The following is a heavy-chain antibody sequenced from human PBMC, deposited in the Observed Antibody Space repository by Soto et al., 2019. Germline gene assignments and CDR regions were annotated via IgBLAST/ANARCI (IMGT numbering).Heavy chain of an antibody. V-gene: IGHV3-33*01. Sequence: GGSLRLSCAASGFTFSSYGMHWVRQAPGKGLEWVAVIWYDGSNKYYADSVKGRFTISRDNSKNTLYLQMNSLRAEDTAVYYCARELVVAATYYYYGMVVWGQGTTVTVSS. J-gene: IGHJ6*02. CDR2: IWYDGSNK. CDR1: GFTFSSYG. D-gene: IGHD2-15*01. CDR3: ARELVVAATYYYYGMVV.